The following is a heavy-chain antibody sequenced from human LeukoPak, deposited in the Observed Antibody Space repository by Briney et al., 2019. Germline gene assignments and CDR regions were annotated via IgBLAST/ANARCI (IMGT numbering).Heavy chain of an antibody. Sequence: ASVKVSCKASGYTFTTYGLSWVRQAPGQGLEWMGWINPNSGGTNYAQKFQGRVTMTRDTSISTAYMELSRLRSDDTAVYYCARDKTHFWSGYYSAFDIWGQGTMVTVSS. J-gene: IGHJ3*02. CDR1: GYTFTTYG. D-gene: IGHD3-3*02. V-gene: IGHV1-2*02. CDR3: ARDKTHFWSGYYSAFDI. CDR2: INPNSGGT.